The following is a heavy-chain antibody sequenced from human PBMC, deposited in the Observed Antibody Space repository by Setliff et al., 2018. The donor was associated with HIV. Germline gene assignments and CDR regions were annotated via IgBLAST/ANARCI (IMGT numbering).Heavy chain of an antibody. CDR2: IYYSGIT. V-gene: IGHV4-39*07. Sequence: PSETLSLTCSVSGASISSNSYYWGWIRQPPGKGLEWVGSIYYSGITFKNPSLKSRVTISVDRSGNQFSLRLTSVTAADTAVYYCATCRHRPSNWFDPWGQGTVVTVSS. J-gene: IGHJ5*02. CDR3: ATCRHRPSNWFDP. CDR1: GASISSNSYY.